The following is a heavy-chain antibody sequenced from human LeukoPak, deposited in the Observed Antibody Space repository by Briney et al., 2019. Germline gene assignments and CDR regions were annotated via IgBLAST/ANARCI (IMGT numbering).Heavy chain of an antibody. CDR3: AKDPALYYDFWSGYYDPIVYYFDY. J-gene: IGHJ4*02. CDR2: ISGSGGST. CDR1: GFTFSSYA. Sequence: PGGSLRLSCAASGFTFSSYAMSWVRQAPGKGLEWVLAISGSGGSTYYADSVKGRFTISRDNSENTLYLQMNSLRAEDTAVYYCAKDPALYYDFWSGYYDPIVYYFDYWGQGTLVTVSS. V-gene: IGHV3-23*01. D-gene: IGHD3-3*01.